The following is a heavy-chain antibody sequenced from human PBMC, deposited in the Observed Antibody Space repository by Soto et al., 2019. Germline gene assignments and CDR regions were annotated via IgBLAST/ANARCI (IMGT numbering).Heavy chain of an antibody. CDR3: ARGQVVAAQH. CDR1: GGSISSGGYS. D-gene: IGHD2-15*01. Sequence: QLQLQESGSGLVKPSQTLSLTCAVSGGSISSGGYSWSWIRQPPGKGLEWIGYIYHSGSTSYNPSPKSRVTISGDRSKDQFSLKLCSVTAANTAVYYCARGQVVAAQHWGQGTLVTVSS. J-gene: IGHJ4*02. CDR2: IYHSGST. V-gene: IGHV4-30-2*01.